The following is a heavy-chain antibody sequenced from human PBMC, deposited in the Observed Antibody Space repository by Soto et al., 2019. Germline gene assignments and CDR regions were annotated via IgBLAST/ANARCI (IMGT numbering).Heavy chain of an antibody. V-gene: IGHV2-70*11. Sequence: SGPTLVNPTQTLTLTRTFSGFSLSTSGMCVSWIRQPPGKALEWLARIDWDDDKYYSTSLKTRLTISKDTSKNQVVLTMTNMDPVDTATYYCARITVGSGWYHFDYWGQGTLVTVSS. CDR1: GFSLSTSGMC. CDR2: IDWDDDK. CDR3: ARITVGSGWYHFDY. D-gene: IGHD6-19*01. J-gene: IGHJ4*02.